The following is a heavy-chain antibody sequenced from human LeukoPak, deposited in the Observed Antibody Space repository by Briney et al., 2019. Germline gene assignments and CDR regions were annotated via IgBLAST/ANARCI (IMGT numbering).Heavy chain of an antibody. Sequence: SGGSLRLSCAASGFTFSSYWMHWVRQAPGKGLVWVSRINSDGSSTSYADSVKGRFTISRDNAKNTLYLQMNSLRAEDTAVYFCARGGAYYDFWIGYSFSDYWGQGTLVTVSS. D-gene: IGHD3-3*01. CDR3: ARGGAYYDFWIGYSFSDY. CDR1: GFTFSSYW. V-gene: IGHV3-74*01. CDR2: INSDGSST. J-gene: IGHJ4*02.